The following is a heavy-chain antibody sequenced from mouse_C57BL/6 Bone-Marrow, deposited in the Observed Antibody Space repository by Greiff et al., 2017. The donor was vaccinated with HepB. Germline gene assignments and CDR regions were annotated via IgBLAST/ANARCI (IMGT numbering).Heavy chain of an antibody. CDR1: GYTFTSYW. J-gene: IGHJ4*01. D-gene: IGHD2-3*01. V-gene: IGHV1-69*01. Sequence: VQLQQPGAELVMPGASVKLSCKASGYTFTSYWMHWVKQRPGQGLEWIGEIDPSDSYTNYNQKFKGKSTLTVDKSSRTAYMQLSSLTSEDSAVYYCARRGYDGYYGAMDYWGQGTSVTVSS. CDR3: ARRGYDGYYGAMDY. CDR2: IDPSDSYT.